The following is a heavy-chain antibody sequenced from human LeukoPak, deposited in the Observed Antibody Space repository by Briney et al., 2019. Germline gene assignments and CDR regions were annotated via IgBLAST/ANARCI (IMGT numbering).Heavy chain of an antibody. CDR1: GGSISSGGYY. Sequence: SETLSLTCTVSGGSISSGGYYWSWIRQHPGKGLEWIGYIYYSGSTYYNPPLKSRVTISVDTSKNQFSLKLSPVTAADTAVYYCARAPGYCSSTSCYYYYYGMDVWGQGTTVTVSS. CDR3: ARAPGYCSSTSCYYYYYGMDV. CDR2: IYYSGST. J-gene: IGHJ6*02. V-gene: IGHV4-31*03. D-gene: IGHD2-2*01.